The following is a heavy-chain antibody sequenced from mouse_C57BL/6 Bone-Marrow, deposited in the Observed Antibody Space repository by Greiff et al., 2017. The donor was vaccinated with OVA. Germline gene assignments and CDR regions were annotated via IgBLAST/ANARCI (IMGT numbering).Heavy chain of an antibody. J-gene: IGHJ2*01. CDR2: FYPGSGSI. CDR3: ARDEELPPRSTPGFDY. V-gene: IGHV1-62-2*01. CDR1: GYTFTEYT. D-gene: IGHD1-1*01. Sequence: LVESGAELVKPGASVKLSCKASGYTFTEYTIHWVKQRSGQGLEWIGWFYPGSGSIKYNEKFKDKATLTADKSSSTAYMEIRRLRPEDAAGYFCARDEELPPRSTPGFDYWGQGTTLTVSS.